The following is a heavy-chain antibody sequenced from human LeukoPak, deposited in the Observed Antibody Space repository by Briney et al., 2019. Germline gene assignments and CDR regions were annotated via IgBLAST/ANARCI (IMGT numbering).Heavy chain of an antibody. CDR3: ASKEL. D-gene: IGHD1-26*01. Sequence: PGTSLRLSCAASEFTFSHYGMHWVRQAPGKGLEWVALISYHGSDKYYTDSVKGRFTVSRDNAKNSLYLQMNSLRAEDTAVYYCASKELGGQGTLVTVSS. J-gene: IGHJ1*01. CDR1: EFTFSHYG. V-gene: IGHV3-30*03. CDR2: ISYHGSDK.